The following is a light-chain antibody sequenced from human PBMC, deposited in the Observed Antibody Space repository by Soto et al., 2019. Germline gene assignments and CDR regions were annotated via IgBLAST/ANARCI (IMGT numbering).Light chain of an antibody. Sequence: DIVMTQSPDSLASSLGERATITCKSSQSVLFTSNDKNFLAWYQPKAGKPPKLIVNWASSREVGVPDRLSDSGSGTHFTLPIRSLQAEDLAMYYCQQYYKTPTFGRGTKVDIK. J-gene: IGKJ1*01. CDR2: WAS. V-gene: IGKV4-1*01. CDR1: QSVLFTSNDKNF. CDR3: QQYYKTPT.